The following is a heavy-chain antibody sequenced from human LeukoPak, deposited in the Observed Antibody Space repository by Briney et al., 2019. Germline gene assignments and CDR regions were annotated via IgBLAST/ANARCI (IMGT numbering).Heavy chain of an antibody. D-gene: IGHD6-19*01. V-gene: IGHV3-48*03. J-gene: IGHJ3*02. Sequence: GGSLRLSCAASGFTFSSYEMNWVRQAPGKGLEWVSYISSSGSTIYYADSVKGRFTISRDNAKNSLYLQMNSLRAEDTAVYYCGEDYYSSGWPDAFDIWGQGTMVTVSS. CDR1: GFTFSSYE. CDR3: GEDYYSSGWPDAFDI. CDR2: ISSSGSTI.